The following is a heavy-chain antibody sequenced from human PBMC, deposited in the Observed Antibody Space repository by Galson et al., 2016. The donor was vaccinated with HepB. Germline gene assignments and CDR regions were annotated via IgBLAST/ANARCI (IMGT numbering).Heavy chain of an antibody. CDR2: IYSGDNT. V-gene: IGHV3-53*01. CDR3: AREIGVGYCSGGSCYATAFDI. J-gene: IGHJ3*02. D-gene: IGHD2-15*01. Sequence: SLRLSCAASGFTVGSSYMSWVRRAPGKGLEWVSVIYSGDNTYYADSVKGRFTISRDNPKNTLSLQMNSLRVEDTAVYYCAREIGVGYCSGGSCYATAFDIWGQGTMVTVSS. CDR1: GFTVGSSY.